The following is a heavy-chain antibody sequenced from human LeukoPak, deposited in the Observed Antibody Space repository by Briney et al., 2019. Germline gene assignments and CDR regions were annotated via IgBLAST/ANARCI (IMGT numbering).Heavy chain of an antibody. CDR3: ARRVYSGFDW. CDR2: IFQSGGT. J-gene: IGHJ4*02. Sequence: SQTLSLTCTVSGASFISVSPDDYYWRWVRQSPGWGLEWIGSIFQSGGTYCNPSLKRRVTISADTSKSQCSLKLSSPPAADTAVYYCARRVYSGFDWWGQGTLVTVAS. V-gene: IGHV4-39*01. D-gene: IGHD1-26*01. CDR1: GASFISVSPDDYY.